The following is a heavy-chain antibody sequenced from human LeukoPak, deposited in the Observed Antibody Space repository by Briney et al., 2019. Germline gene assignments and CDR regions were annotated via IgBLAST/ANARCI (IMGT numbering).Heavy chain of an antibody. V-gene: IGHV4-30-4*01. CDR1: GGSVSSGSYY. CDR3: ASGTVVTKFDY. D-gene: IGHD4-23*01. CDR2: IYYSGST. J-gene: IGHJ4*02. Sequence: SETLSLTCTVSGGSVSSGSYYWSWIRQPPGKGLEWIGYIYYSGSTYYNPSLKSRVTISVDTSKNQFSLKLSSVTAADTAVYYCASGTVVTKFDYWGQGTLVTVSS.